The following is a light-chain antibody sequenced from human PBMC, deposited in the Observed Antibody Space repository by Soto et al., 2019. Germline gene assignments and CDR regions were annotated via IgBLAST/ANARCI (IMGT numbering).Light chain of an antibody. V-gene: IGLV2-14*01. CDR2: DVY. CDR1: SSDVGTSKY. Sequence: QSALTQPASVSESPGQSITISCSGTSSDVGTSKYVSWYQQHPGKAPKLLIYDVYNRPSEISSRFSASKSGNTASLTISGLQAEDEADSYCASYTSDETSVFGGGTKLTVL. CDR3: ASYTSDETSV. J-gene: IGLJ2*01.